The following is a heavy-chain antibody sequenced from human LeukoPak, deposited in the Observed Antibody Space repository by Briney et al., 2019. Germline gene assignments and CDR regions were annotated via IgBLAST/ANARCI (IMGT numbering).Heavy chain of an antibody. Sequence: PSETLSLTCTVSGGSTSSYYWSWIRQLPGKGLEWIGYIYYSGSTNYNPSLKSRVTISVDTSKNQFSLKLSSVTAADTAVYYCARGHKDYYGSGSDYWGQGTQVTVSS. J-gene: IGHJ4*02. D-gene: IGHD3-10*01. V-gene: IGHV4-59*01. CDR2: IYYSGST. CDR3: ARGHKDYYGSGSDY. CDR1: GGSTSSYY.